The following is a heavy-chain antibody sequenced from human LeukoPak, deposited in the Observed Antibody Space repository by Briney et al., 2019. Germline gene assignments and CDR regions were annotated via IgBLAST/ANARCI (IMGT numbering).Heavy chain of an antibody. CDR2: VKKDGSEE. V-gene: IGHV3-7*01. Sequence: QPGGSLRLSCAASGFAFGDYWMTWVRQAPGKGLEWVANVKKDGSEEYYVASVRGRFTISRDNAKNSLYLQMNSLRAEDTAVYYCASELPSSSWYDYWGQGTLVTVSS. J-gene: IGHJ4*02. CDR1: GFAFGDYW. D-gene: IGHD6-13*01. CDR3: ASELPSSSWYDY.